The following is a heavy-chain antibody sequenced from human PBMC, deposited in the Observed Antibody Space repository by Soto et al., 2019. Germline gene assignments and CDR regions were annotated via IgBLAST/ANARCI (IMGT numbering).Heavy chain of an antibody. J-gene: IGHJ4*02. Sequence: QVQLVQSGAEVKKTGSSVRVSCKASGGTFSSYRLNWLRQAPGHGLEWVGGIVPIRRAAEYAQGFQGRVTITADETTRTSYMELRSLKSQDTPVYYCVRDSGAKLSSSWGQGTLVTASS. D-gene: IGHD6-13*01. CDR2: IVPIRRAA. V-gene: IGHV1-69*01. CDR3: VRDSGAKLSSS. CDR1: GGTFSSYR.